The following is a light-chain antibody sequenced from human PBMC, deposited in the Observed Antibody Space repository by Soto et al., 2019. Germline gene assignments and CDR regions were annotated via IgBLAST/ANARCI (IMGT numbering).Light chain of an antibody. J-gene: IGLJ1*01. CDR2: EVS. V-gene: IGLV2-14*01. Sequence: QSVLTQPASVSGSAGQSITISCTGTNSDVGDYNYVSWYQQHPGKAPKLIIYEVSNRPSGISDRFSASKSGNTASLTISGLQAEDAADYYCSSYTNSNTRVFGTGTKVTVL. CDR1: NSDVGDYNY. CDR3: SSYTNSNTRV.